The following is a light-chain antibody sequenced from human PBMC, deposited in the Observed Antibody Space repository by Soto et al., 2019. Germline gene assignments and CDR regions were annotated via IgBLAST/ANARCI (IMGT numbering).Light chain of an antibody. V-gene: IGKV3D-20*02. Sequence: EIVLTQSPGTLSLSPGERATLFCRASQSVTNSQLAWYQQKPGQAPRLLIFGASSRATGIPDRFSGSGSGTDFTLTIARLAPEDFAVYYCQQRSNWPRTFGQGTKVEIK. CDR2: GAS. CDR1: QSVTNSQ. J-gene: IGKJ1*01. CDR3: QQRSNWPRT.